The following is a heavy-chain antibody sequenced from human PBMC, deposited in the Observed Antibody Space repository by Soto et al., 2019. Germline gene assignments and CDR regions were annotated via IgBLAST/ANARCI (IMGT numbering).Heavy chain of an antibody. CDR3: VKGEVMIFGVVTFDR. CDR2: ITSYGGTT. CDR1: GFTFSNSA. D-gene: IGHD3-3*01. V-gene: IGHV3-64D*06. J-gene: IGHJ5*02. Sequence: GGSLRLSCSASGFTFSNSAMYWVRQAPGKGLEYVATITSYGGTTYYADSVKGRFTISRDNSKNILYLQMSSLRPEDAAVYYCVKGEVMIFGVVTFDRWGQGTLVTVSS.